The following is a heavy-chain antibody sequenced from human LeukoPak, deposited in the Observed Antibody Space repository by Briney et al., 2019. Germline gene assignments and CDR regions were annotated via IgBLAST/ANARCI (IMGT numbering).Heavy chain of an antibody. V-gene: IGHV3-33*01. D-gene: IGHD6-19*01. Sequence: PGRSLRLSCAASGFNFSSYGMHWVRQAPGKGLDWVAVIWYDGSNKYYADSVKGRFTISRDNSKNTLYLQMNSLRAEDTAVYYCARDLYSSGWYSQDYYYGMDVWGQGTTVTVSS. CDR1: GFNFSSYG. J-gene: IGHJ6*02. CDR3: ARDLYSSGWYSQDYYYGMDV. CDR2: IWYDGSNK.